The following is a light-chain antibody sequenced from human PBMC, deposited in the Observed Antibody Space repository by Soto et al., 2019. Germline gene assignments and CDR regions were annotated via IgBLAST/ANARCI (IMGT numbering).Light chain of an antibody. J-gene: IGKJ1*01. Sequence: EIVLTQSPGTLSLSPGERATLSCRASQSLSTNSLAWYQQNRGQAPRLLMYAATTRAPGAPDRFSGSGSGTKFTLTISRLEPEDFAVYYCQQYGSSGTFGQGTKVDIK. CDR2: AAT. CDR3: QQYGSSGT. V-gene: IGKV3-20*01. CDR1: QSLSTNS.